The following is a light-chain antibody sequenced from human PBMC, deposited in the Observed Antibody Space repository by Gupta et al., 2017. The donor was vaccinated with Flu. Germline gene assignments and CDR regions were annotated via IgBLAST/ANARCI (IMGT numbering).Light chain of an antibody. CDR2: DVS. CDR3: SSYTKNSIDVL. CDR1: SSDIGDYNY. J-gene: IGLJ3*02. Sequence: QSALTQPASVSGSPGQSITISCTGTSSDIGDYNYVSWYQQYPGKAPKLMIYDVSIRPSGISNRFSGSKSGNTASLTISGLQAEDEAQYYCSSYTKNSIDVLFGGGTKVTVL. V-gene: IGLV2-14*01.